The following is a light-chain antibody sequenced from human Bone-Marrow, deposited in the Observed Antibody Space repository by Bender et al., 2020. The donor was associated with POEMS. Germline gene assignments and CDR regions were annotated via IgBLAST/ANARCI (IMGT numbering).Light chain of an antibody. CDR3: SSYGDTHTNIF. CDR2: DVT. J-gene: IGLJ2*01. V-gene: IGLV2-11*01. CDR1: TSGLSDYNY. Sequence: QSALTQPRSVSGSPGQSVTISCTGTTSGLSDYNYVSWYQQFPGKAPRLLIHDVTKRPSGVPERFSGSKSGTTASLTISGLRAEDEADYYCSSYGDTHTNIFFGGGTKLTVL.